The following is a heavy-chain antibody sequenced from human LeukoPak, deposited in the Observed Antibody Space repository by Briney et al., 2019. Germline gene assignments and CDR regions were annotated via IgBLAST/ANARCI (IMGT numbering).Heavy chain of an antibody. V-gene: IGHV4-59*12. CDR1: GGSISSYY. D-gene: IGHD6-19*01. J-gene: IGHJ4*02. CDR2: IYYSGST. CDR3: ARRGLVAGEGTGDFDY. Sequence: SETLSLTCTVSGGSISSYYWSWIRQPPGKGLEWIGYIYYSGSTYYTPSLKSRVTISVDTSKNQFSLKLSSVTAADTAVYYCARRGLVAGEGTGDFDYWGQGTLVTVSS.